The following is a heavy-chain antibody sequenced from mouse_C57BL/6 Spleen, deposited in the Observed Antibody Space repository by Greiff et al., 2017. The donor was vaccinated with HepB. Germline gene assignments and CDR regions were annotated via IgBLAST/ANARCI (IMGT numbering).Heavy chain of an antibody. J-gene: IGHJ4*01. CDR3: ARGDHYSKEGYAMDY. V-gene: IGHV14-3*01. CDR2: IDPANGNT. CDR1: GFNIKNTY. Sequence: VHVKQSVAELVRPGASVKLSCTASGFNIKNTYMHWVKQRPEQGLEWIGRIDPANGNTKYAPKFQGKATITADTSSNTAYLQLSSLTSEDTAIYYCARGDHYSKEGYAMDYWGQGTSVTVSS. D-gene: IGHD2-5*01.